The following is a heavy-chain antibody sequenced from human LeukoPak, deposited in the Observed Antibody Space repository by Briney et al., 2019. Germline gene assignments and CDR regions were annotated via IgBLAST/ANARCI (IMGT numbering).Heavy chain of an antibody. Sequence: GGSLRLSCAASGFTFSSYSMNWVRQAPGKGLEWVSSISSSSSYIYYADSVKGRFTISRDNAKNSLYLQMSSLRAEDTAVYYCARDLRPYGPLGYWGQGTLVTVSS. CDR1: GFTFSSYS. J-gene: IGHJ4*02. D-gene: IGHD1-26*01. CDR3: ARDLRPYGPLGY. CDR2: ISSSSSYI. V-gene: IGHV3-21*01.